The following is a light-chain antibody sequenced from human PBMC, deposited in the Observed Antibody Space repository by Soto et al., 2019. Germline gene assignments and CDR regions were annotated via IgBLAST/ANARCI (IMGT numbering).Light chain of an antibody. CDR2: DAS. Sequence: EIQLTQSPSALSASVGYRVTITCRASQYISNWVAWYQQKPGKAPKLLIYDASTLESGVPSRFTGSVSQTGFTLTINSLQPDDFGTYFCQQYNSFSGTFGGGTTGDIK. J-gene: IGKJ4*01. V-gene: IGKV1-5*01. CDR1: QYISNW. CDR3: QQYNSFSGT.